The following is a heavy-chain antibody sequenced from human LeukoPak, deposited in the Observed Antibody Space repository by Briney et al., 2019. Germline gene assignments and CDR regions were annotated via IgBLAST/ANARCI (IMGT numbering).Heavy chain of an antibody. J-gene: IGHJ4*02. Sequence: PGGSLRLSCAASGFTFSGKGMSWVRQAPGKGLEWVANIKQDGSERYYIDSVEGRFTISRDNAKNSLYLQMNSLRAEDTAIYYCARYDFWSGYSFDYWGQGTLVTVSS. CDR1: GFTFSGKG. V-gene: IGHV3-7*01. CDR3: ARYDFWSGYSFDY. CDR2: IKQDGSER. D-gene: IGHD3-3*01.